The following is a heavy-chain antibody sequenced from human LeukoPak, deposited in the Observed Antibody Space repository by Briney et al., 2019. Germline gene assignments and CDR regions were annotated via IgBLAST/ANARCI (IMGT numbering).Heavy chain of an antibody. CDR2: INHSGST. CDR1: GGSFSNYY. D-gene: IGHD3-10*01. Sequence: SETLSLTCAVYGGSFSNYYWSWIRQPPGKGLEWIGEINHSGSTNYNPSLKSRVTISVDTSKNQFSLKLTSVTAADTAVYYCARHTQNYYGSGSYMGWDFDYWGQGTLVTVSS. CDR3: ARHTQNYYGSGSYMGWDFDY. V-gene: IGHV4-34*01. J-gene: IGHJ4*02.